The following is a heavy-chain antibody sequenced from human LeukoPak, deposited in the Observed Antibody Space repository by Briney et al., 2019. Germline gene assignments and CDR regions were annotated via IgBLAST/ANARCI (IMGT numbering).Heavy chain of an antibody. CDR1: GGTFSSYA. D-gene: IGHD5-12*01. V-gene: IGHV1-69*06. CDR2: IIPIFGTA. J-gene: IGHJ6*03. CDR3: ARGNKGYDFRYYYYMDV. Sequence: ASVKVSCKASGGTFSSYAISWVRQAPGQGLEWMGGIIPIFGTANYAQKFQGRITITADKSTSTAYMELSSLRSEDTAVYYCARGNKGYDFRYYYYMDVWGKGTTVTVSS.